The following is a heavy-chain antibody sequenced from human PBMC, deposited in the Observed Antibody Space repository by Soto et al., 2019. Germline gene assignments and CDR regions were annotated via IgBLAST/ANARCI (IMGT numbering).Heavy chain of an antibody. Sequence: XXSLRLSCAASGFTFSSYSMHWVRQAPGKGLEWVSYISSSSSTIYYADSVKGRFTISRDNAKNSLYLKMNSLRAEDTAVYYCARAAPFDYWGQGTLVTVSS. J-gene: IGHJ4*02. V-gene: IGHV3-48*01. CDR2: ISSSSSTI. CDR3: ARAAPFDY. CDR1: GFTFSSYS.